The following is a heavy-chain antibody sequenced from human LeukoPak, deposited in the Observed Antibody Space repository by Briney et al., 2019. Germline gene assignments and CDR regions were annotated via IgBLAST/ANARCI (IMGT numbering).Heavy chain of an antibody. V-gene: IGHV1-2*02. J-gene: IGHJ6*03. Sequence: ASVKVSCKASGYTFTGYYMHWVRQARGQGLEWMGWINPNSGGTNYQGRVTMTRDTSISTAYMELSRLRSDDTAVYYCARGVAGYCSSTSCRVHYYYYMDVWGKGTTVTVSS. CDR2: INPNSGGT. D-gene: IGHD2-2*01. CDR1: GYTFTGYY. CDR3: ARGVAGYCSSTSCRVHYYYYMDV.